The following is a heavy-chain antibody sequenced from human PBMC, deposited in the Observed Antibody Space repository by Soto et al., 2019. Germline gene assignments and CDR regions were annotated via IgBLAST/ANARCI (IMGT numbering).Heavy chain of an antibody. J-gene: IGHJ4*02. D-gene: IGHD6-13*01. CDR3: ARYRISGSWSKFDY. CDR1: GLTISSASYH. CDR2: IYYNGST. V-gene: IGHV4-31*03. Sequence: PSETLSLTCSVSGLTISSASYHWSWIRQHPGKGLEWVGNIYYNGSTYYSPSLKSRVTVWFGTSKNQFSLRLTSVTAADTAVYYCARYRISGSWSKFDYWGQGTRVTVSS.